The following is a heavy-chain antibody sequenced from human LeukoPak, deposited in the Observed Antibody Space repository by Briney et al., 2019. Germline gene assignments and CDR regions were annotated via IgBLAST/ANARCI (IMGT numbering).Heavy chain of an antibody. J-gene: IGHJ4*02. Sequence: QPGGSLRLSCSASGFTFSSSAMHWVRQAPGKGLEYVSAISTNGGSTYYADSVKGRFTISRDNSKNTLYFQISSLRAEDTAVYYCVKDDGGSYFDYWGQGTLVTVSS. CDR2: ISTNGGST. CDR3: VKDDGGSYFDY. V-gene: IGHV3-64*05. CDR1: GFTFSSSA. D-gene: IGHD1-26*01.